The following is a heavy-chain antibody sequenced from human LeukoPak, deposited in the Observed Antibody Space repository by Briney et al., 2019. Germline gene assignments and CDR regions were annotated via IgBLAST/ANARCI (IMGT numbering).Heavy chain of an antibody. J-gene: IGHJ4*02. CDR2: ISYDGSEI. Sequence: GGSLRLSCAASGXVLSDCGMHWVRQAPGKGLEWVAVISYDGSEIHYADSVKGRFVISRDISKSTLHLQMNSLRVEDTAVYHCVKEQNTGWYRVADYWGQGTLVAVSS. CDR1: GXVLSDCG. CDR3: VKEQNTGWYRVADY. V-gene: IGHV3-30*18. D-gene: IGHD6-19*01.